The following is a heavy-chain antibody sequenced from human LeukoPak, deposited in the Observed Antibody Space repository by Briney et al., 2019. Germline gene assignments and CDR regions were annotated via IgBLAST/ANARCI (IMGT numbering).Heavy chain of an antibody. CDR2: INHSGST. D-gene: IGHD2-15*01. V-gene: IGHV4-34*01. Sequence: PSETLSLTCAVYGGSFSGYYWSWIRQPPGKGLEWIGEINHSGSTNYNPSLKSRVTISVDTSKNQFSLKLSSVTAADTAVYYCARSFTGYCSGCSCYFPENYYFDYWGQGTLVTVSS. CDR3: ARSFTGYCSGCSCYFPENYYFDY. J-gene: IGHJ4*02. CDR1: GGSFSGYY.